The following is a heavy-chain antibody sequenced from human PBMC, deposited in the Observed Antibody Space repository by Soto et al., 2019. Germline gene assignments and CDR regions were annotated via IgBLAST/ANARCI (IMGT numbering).Heavy chain of an antibody. CDR3: AHVVITFGGVVADDAFDV. D-gene: IGHD3-16*02. Sequence: SGPTLVNPTETLTLTCTFSGFSLTTRGVGVGWIRQPPGKALEWLAVIYWDDDKRYSPSLKTRLILTKDTSKNQVVLTMTNMDSVDTATYFCAHVVITFGGVVADDAFDVWGQGTMVTVPS. V-gene: IGHV2-5*02. J-gene: IGHJ3*01. CDR1: GFSLTTRGVG. CDR2: IYWDDDK.